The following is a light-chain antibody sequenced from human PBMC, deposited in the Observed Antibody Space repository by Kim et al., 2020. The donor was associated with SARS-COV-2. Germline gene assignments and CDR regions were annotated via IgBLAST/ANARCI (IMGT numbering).Light chain of an antibody. V-gene: IGKV3-11*01. CDR3: QQRYVRGT. Sequence: LALSPGEKATLSCRASQYVSINLAWYQQKPGQSPRLLIYDASNRAPGIPARFSGSASGTDFTLTISSLEPEDFAVYYCQQRYVRGTFGQATKLEI. CDR1: QYVSIN. J-gene: IGKJ2*01. CDR2: DAS.